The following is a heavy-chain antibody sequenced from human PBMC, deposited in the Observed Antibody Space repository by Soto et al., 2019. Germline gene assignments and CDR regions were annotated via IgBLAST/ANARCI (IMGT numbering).Heavy chain of an antibody. Sequence: QVQLVQSGAEVKKPGASVKLSCQASEYTFTDYFIHWERQDPGQGLEWMGLINLGGTTTTCAQKLQGRLTIISDAYTRTSSMELSSLRSEDTAVYYCMGEERGMRDLDDWGQGTQVSVSS. V-gene: IGHV1-46*04. J-gene: IGHJ4*02. CDR2: INLGGTTT. CDR1: EYTFTDYF. CDR3: MGEERGMRDLDD. D-gene: IGHD7-27*01.